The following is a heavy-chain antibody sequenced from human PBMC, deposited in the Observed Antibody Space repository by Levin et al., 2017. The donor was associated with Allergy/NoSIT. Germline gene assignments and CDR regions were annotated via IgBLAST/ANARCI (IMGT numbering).Heavy chain of an antibody. CDR2: ISSSGSTI. J-gene: IGHJ4*02. Sequence: SCAASGFTFSDYYMSWIRQAPGKGLEWVSYISSSGSTIYYADSVKGRFTISRDNAKNSLYLQMNSLRAEDTAVYSCARAGVTTVTTGLDYWGQGTLVTVSS. V-gene: IGHV3-11*01. CDR1: GFTFSDYY. CDR3: ARAGVTTVTTGLDY. D-gene: IGHD4-17*01.